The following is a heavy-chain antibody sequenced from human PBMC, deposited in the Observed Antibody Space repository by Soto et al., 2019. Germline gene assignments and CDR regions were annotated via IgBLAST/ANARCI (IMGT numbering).Heavy chain of an antibody. CDR2: IYYSGST. D-gene: IGHD6-13*01. CDR3: ARHLAAAGGHSGY. CDR1: GGSISSSSYY. Sequence: SETLSLTCTVSGGSISSSSYYWGWIRQPPGKGLEWIGSIYYSGSTYYNPSLESRVTISVDTSNNQFSLKLSSVAASDTAVYYCARHLAAAGGHSGYWGQGILVTVSS. J-gene: IGHJ4*02. V-gene: IGHV4-39*01.